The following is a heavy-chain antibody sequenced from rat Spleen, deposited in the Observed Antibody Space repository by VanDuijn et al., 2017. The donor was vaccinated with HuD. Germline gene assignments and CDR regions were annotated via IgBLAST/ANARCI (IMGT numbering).Heavy chain of an antibody. CDR3: ARELPGYSLFDY. J-gene: IGHJ2*01. D-gene: IGHD1-4*01. CDR2: ISFDGSST. Sequence: EVQLVESGGGLVQPGRSMKLSCAASGFTFSNYDMAWVRQAPTKGLEWVASISFDGSSTYYRDSVKGRFTISRDNAKSTLYLQMNSLRSEDTATYYCARELPGYSLFDYWGQGVMVTVSS. V-gene: IGHV5-22*01. CDR1: GFTFSNYD.